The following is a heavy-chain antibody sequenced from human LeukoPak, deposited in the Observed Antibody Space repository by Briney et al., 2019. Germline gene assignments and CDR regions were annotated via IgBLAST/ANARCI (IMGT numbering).Heavy chain of an antibody. Sequence: SETLSLTCTVSGGSISSYYWSWIRQPPGKGLEWIGYIYYSGSTNYNPSLKSRVTISVDTSKKQFSLRLRSVTAADTAVYYCARVSGYDWESFYDYWGQGTLVTVSS. CDR3: ARVSGYDWESFYDY. CDR2: IYYSGST. CDR1: GGSISSYY. D-gene: IGHD5-12*01. V-gene: IGHV4-59*01. J-gene: IGHJ4*02.